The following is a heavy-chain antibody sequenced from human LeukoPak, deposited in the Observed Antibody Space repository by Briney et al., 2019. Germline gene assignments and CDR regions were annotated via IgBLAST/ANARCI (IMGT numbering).Heavy chain of an antibody. CDR3: ARTTEGGYTYGYFYYYYMDV. Sequence: NPSETLSLTCAVYGGSFSGYYWSWIRQPPGKGLEWIGYIYYSGSTNYNPSLKSRVTISVDTSKNQFSLKLTSVTAADTAVYYCARTTEGGYTYGYFYYYYMDVWGKGTTVTISS. D-gene: IGHD5-18*01. CDR2: IYYSGST. V-gene: IGHV4-59*01. J-gene: IGHJ6*03. CDR1: GGSFSGYY.